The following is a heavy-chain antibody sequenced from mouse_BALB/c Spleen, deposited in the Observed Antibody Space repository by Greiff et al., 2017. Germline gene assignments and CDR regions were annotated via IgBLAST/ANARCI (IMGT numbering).Heavy chain of an antibody. CDR1: GYAFSSSW. CDR3: ARMYWYFDV. Sequence: VQLQQSGPELVKPGASVKISCKASGYAFSSSWMNWVKQRPGQGLEWIGRIYPGDGDTNYNGKFKGKATLTADKSSSTAYMQLSSLTSVDSAVYFCARMYWYFDVWGAGTTVTVSS. CDR2: IYPGDGDT. J-gene: IGHJ1*01. V-gene: IGHV1-82*01.